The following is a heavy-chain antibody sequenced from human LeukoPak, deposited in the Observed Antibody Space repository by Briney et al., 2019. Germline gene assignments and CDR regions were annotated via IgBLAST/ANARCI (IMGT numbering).Heavy chain of an antibody. CDR3: TRSPRDGYHDDFDI. CDR1: GYSFTTSR. V-gene: IGHV5-51*01. Sequence: LGGPLEFSGQRSGYSFTTSRIAWARRLPGKGLEGTQLFYRGDSETRYSPSFRGQVIISADKSITTAHLQWGSLEASNTAKYYWTRSPRDGYHDDFDIWCQGTMVTVFS. J-gene: IGHJ3*02. D-gene: IGHD5-24*01. CDR2: FYRGDSET.